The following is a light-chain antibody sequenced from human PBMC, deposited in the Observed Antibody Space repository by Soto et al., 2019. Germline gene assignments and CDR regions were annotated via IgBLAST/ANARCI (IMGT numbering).Light chain of an antibody. CDR2: KAS. CDR3: HEYNTWPWT. CDR1: QTISSW. J-gene: IGKJ1*01. Sequence: DIQMTQSPSTLSGSVGDRVTITCRASQTISSWLAWYQQKPGKAPKLLIYKASSLESGVPSRFSGSGSGTEFTLTISSLQPDDFAVYYCHEYNTWPWTFGQGTKVDIK. V-gene: IGKV1-5*03.